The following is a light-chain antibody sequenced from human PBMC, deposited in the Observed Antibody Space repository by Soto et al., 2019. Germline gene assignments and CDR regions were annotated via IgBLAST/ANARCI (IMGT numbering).Light chain of an antibody. V-gene: IGLV2-23*01. Sequence: QSALTQPASVSGSPGQSITISCTGTSSDVGSYNLVSWYQQHPGKAPKLMIYEDIERPSGVSNRFSGSKSGNTASLTISGLQTEDEAEYYCCSYAGGTSVVFGGGTTLTVL. CDR2: EDI. J-gene: IGLJ2*01. CDR3: CSYAGGTSVV. CDR1: SSDVGSYNL.